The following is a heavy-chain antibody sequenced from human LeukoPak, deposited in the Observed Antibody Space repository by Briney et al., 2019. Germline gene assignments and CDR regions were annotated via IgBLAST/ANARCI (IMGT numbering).Heavy chain of an antibody. Sequence: GESLKISCKGSGYSITSYWISWVRQLPGKGLEWMGRIDPSDSYTNYSPSFQGHVTISADKSISTAYLQWSSLKASDTAMYYCARFNRIAAAGSVDYWGQGTLVTVSS. J-gene: IGHJ4*02. CDR1: GYSITSYW. V-gene: IGHV5-10-1*01. CDR3: ARFNRIAAAGSVDY. D-gene: IGHD6-13*01. CDR2: IDPSDSYT.